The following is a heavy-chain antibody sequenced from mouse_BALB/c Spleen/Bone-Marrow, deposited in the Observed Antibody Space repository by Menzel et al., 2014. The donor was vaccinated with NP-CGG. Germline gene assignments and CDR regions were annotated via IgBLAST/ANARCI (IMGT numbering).Heavy chain of an antibody. V-gene: IGHV5-17*02. CDR1: FTFSSFG. D-gene: IGHD2-1*01. CDR3: ARGGNFAWFAY. CDR2: ISNGSSTI. J-gene: IGHJ3*01. Sequence: FTFSSFGMHWVRQAPEKGLEWVAYISNGSSTIYYADTVKGRFTISRDNPKNTLFLQMTSLRSGDTAMYYCARGGNFAWFAYWGQGTLVTVSA.